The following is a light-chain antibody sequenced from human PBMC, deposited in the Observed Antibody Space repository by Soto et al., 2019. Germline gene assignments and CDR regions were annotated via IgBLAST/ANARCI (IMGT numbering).Light chain of an antibody. CDR3: QHCDIYPYT. CDR2: KAS. J-gene: IGKJ2*01. CDR1: QSISSW. Sequence: DIQMTQSPSTLSASVGDRVTITCRASQSISSWLAWYKQKPGKAPKLLIYKASTLASGVPSRFSGSGSGTEFTLTISSLPPYDFATYHCQHCDIYPYTFGQGTKLEIK. V-gene: IGKV1-5*03.